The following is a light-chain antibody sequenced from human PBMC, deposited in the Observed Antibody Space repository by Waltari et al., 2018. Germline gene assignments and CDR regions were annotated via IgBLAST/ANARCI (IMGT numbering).Light chain of an antibody. Sequence: DIQMTQSPSSLSASVGDSVTITCQATEDITNYLNWYQQKPGKAPKLLIYEASNLETGVPSRFSGSGSGTDFTFAISSLQPEDVATYYCQQYHDLPTFGQGTRLEIK. J-gene: IGKJ5*01. V-gene: IGKV1-33*01. CDR3: QQYHDLPT. CDR1: EDITNY. CDR2: EAS.